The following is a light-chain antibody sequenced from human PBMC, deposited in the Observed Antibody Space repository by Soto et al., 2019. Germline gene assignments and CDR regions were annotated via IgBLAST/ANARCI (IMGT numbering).Light chain of an antibody. CDR3: QQRSNWPPWT. V-gene: IGKV3-11*01. J-gene: IGKJ1*01. CDR2: DAS. Sequence: EIVLTQSXATLSLSPGERATLSCRASQSVSSYLAWYQQKPGQAPRLLIYDASNRATGIPARFSGSGSGTDFTLTISSLEPEDFAVYYCQQRSNWPPWTFGQGTKVEIK. CDR1: QSVSSY.